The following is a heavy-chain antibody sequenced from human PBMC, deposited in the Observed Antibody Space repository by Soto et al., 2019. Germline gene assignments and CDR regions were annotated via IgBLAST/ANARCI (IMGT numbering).Heavy chain of an antibody. J-gene: IGHJ4*02. D-gene: IGHD3-10*01. V-gene: IGHV3-33*01. CDR1: GFAFSSYE. CDR2: IWYDGSNK. CDR3: ARDLNYYGSGSYLFDY. Sequence: GESLNISCAASGFAFSSYEMHWVRQAPGKGLEWVAVIWYDGSNKYYADSVKGRFTISRDNSKNTLYLQMNSLRAEDTAVYYCARDLNYYGSGSYLFDYWGQGTLVTVSS.